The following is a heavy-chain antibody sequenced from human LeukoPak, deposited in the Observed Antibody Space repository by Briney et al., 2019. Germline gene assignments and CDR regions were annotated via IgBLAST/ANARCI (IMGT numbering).Heavy chain of an antibody. CDR1: GFTFRSYE. V-gene: IGHV3-48*03. CDR2: LSSSGSAF. Sequence: GGSLRLSCEDSGFTFRSYEMNWVRQAPGKGLEWIAYLSSSGSAFSYADSVKGRFTISRDNSENTLYLQMNSLRAEDTAVYYCARRRGGYFHTGLDYWGQGTLVTVSS. D-gene: IGHD1-26*01. J-gene: IGHJ4*02. CDR3: ARRRGGYFHTGLDY.